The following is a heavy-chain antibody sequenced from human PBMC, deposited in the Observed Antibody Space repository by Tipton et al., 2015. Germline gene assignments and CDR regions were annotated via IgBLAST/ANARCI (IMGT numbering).Heavy chain of an antibody. J-gene: IGHJ4*02. V-gene: IGHV3-74*01. CDR2: MNTDGTNI. CDR1: GFTFRSSW. D-gene: IGHD3-16*01. Sequence: SLRLSCAASGFTFRSSWMAWVRQVPGKGLLWVSLMNTDGTNIGHADSVKGRFIISRDNAKNTLYLQMNSLRAEGTAVYYCVISMITFGGHWGQGTLVTVSS. CDR3: VISMITFGGH.